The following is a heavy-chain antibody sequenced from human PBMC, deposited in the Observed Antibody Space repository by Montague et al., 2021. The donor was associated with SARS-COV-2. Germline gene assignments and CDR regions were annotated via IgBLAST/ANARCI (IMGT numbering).Heavy chain of an antibody. J-gene: IGHJ3*02. Sequence: SETLSLTCTVSGGSISSSSYYWGWIRQPPGKGLEWIGNIFYSGSAYYNTSLKSRVTISVDTSKNQFSLRLSSVTAADTAVYYCARLPYFYDSTHAFDIWGQGTMVTVPS. V-gene: IGHV4-39*01. CDR3: ARLPYFYDSTHAFDI. CDR1: GGSISSSSYY. D-gene: IGHD3-22*01. CDR2: IFYSGSA.